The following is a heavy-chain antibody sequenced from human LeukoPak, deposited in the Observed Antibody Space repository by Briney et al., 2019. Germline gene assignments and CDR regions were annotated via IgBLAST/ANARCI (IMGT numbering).Heavy chain of an antibody. V-gene: IGHV4-59*01. D-gene: IGHD1-1*01. CDR1: GGSISSYY. CDR2: IYYSGST. Sequence: PSETLSLTCTVSGGSISSYYWSWIRQPPGKGPEWIGYIYYSGSTNYNPSLKSRVTISVDTSKNQFSLKLSSVTAADTAVYYCARDPNWNDAAPLDYWGQGTLVTVSS. J-gene: IGHJ4*02. CDR3: ARDPNWNDAAPLDY.